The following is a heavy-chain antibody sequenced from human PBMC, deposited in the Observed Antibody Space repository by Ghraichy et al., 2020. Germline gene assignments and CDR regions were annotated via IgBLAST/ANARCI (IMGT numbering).Heavy chain of an antibody. CDR1: GGSISSSSYY. CDR2: IYYSGST. CDR3: AGGDYSNYAWGRIDY. J-gene: IGHJ4*02. D-gene: IGHD4-11*01. V-gene: IGHV4-39*01. Sequence: SETLSLTCTVSGGSISSSSYYWGWIRQPPGKGLEWIGSIYYSGSTYYNPSLKSRVTISVDTSKNQFSLKLSSVTAADTAVYYCAGGDYSNYAWGRIDYWGQGTLVNVSS.